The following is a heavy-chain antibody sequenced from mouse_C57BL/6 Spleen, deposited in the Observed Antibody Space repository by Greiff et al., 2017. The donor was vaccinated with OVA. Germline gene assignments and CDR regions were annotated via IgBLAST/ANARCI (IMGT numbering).Heavy chain of an antibody. V-gene: IGHV5-17*01. J-gene: IGHJ3*01. D-gene: IGHD2-3*01. CDR2: ISSGSSTI. CDR3: ARKDGYYGGFAY. CDR1: GFTFSDYG. Sequence: DVKLVESGGGLVKPGGSLKLSCAASGFTFSDYGMHWVRQAPEKGLEWVAYISSGSSTIYYADTVKGRFTISRDNAKNTLFLQMTSLRSEDTAMYYCARKDGYYGGFAYWGQGTPVTVSA.